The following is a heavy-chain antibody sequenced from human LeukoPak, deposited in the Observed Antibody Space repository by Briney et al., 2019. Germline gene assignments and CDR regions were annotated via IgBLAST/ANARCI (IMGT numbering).Heavy chain of an antibody. J-gene: IGHJ5*02. CDR2: INPNSGGT. CDR1: GYTFTGYY. D-gene: IGHD3-22*01. Sequence: GASVKVSCKASGYTFTGYYMHWVRQAPGQGLEWMGWINPNSGGTNYAQKFQGRVTMTRDTSISTAYMELSRPRSDDTAVYYCARGTSAMIVVVITWFDPWGQGTLVTVSS. CDR3: ARGTSAMIVVVITWFDP. V-gene: IGHV1-2*02.